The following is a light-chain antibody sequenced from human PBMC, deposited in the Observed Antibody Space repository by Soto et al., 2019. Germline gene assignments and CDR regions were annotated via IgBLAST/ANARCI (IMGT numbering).Light chain of an antibody. CDR2: DTS. V-gene: IGLV7-46*01. J-gene: IGLJ2*01. CDR3: LLFYGATGV. CDR1: TGAVTSGHY. Sequence: QAVVTQEPSLTVSPGGTVTLTCGSSTGAVTSGHYPYWFQQKSGQAPRTLIYDTSNKHSWTPARFSGSLLGGKAALTLSGAQPEDEAEYYCLLFYGATGVFGGGTKLTVL.